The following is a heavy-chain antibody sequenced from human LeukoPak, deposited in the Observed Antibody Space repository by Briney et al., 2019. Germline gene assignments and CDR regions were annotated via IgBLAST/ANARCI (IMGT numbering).Heavy chain of an antibody. CDR3: AKDPWSRADSTSCYDY. J-gene: IGHJ4*02. CDR1: GFSFSSYA. V-gene: IGHV3-23*01. Sequence: GGSLGLSCAASGFSFSSYAMSGVRQAPGKGLEWVSTISGSGGTSYYADSVKGRFTISRDNSKNTLYLQMNSLRAEDTAVYYCAKDPWSRADSTSCYDYWGRGTLVTVSS. D-gene: IGHD2-2*01. CDR2: ISGSGGTS.